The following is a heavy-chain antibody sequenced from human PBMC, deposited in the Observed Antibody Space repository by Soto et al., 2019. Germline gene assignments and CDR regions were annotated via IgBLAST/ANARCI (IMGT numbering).Heavy chain of an antibody. D-gene: IGHD3-16*01. CDR1: GFTLSNYG. V-gene: IGHV3-33*01. J-gene: IGHJ5*02. CDR3: ARNVGTSGYARRFDT. Sequence: QVQLVESGGGVGQPGRSLTLSCVASGFTLSNYGMHWVRQAPGKGLEWVAVIWYDGTTTYSADSVKGRFSISRDNSKNALFLQMSSLRAEDTAVYSCARNVGTSGYARRFDTWGQGTPVTVSA. CDR2: IWYDGTTT.